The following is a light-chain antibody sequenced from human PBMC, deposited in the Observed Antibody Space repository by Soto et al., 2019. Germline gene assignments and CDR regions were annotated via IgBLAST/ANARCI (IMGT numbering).Light chain of an antibody. CDR1: QSVSSSY. J-gene: IGKJ3*01. CDR3: QQYGRSPPFT. Sequence: ELVLTHSPGTLSLSPGERATLSCRASQSVSSSYLAWYQQKPGQAPRLLIYGASNRATGIPDRFSGSGSGTDFTLTISRLEPEDFAVYFCQQYGRSPPFTFGPGTKVDIK. CDR2: GAS. V-gene: IGKV3-20*01.